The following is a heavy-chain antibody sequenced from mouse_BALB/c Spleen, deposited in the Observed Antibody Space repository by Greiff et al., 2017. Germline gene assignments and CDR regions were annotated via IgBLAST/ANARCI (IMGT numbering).Heavy chain of an antibody. CDR2: ISSGGST. CDR1: GFTFSSYA. CDR3: ARGDGYYGAWFAY. J-gene: IGHJ3*01. D-gene: IGHD2-3*01. V-gene: IGHV5-6-5*01. Sequence: EVQLVESGGGLVKPGGSLKLSCAASGFTFSSYAMSWVRQTPEKRLEWVASISSGGSTYYPDSVKGRFTISRDNTRNILYLQMSSLRSEDTAMYYCARGDGYYGAWFAYWGQGTLVTVSA.